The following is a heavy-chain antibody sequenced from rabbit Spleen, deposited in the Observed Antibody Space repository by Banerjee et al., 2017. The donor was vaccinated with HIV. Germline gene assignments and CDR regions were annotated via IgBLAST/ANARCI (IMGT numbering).Heavy chain of an antibody. Sequence: QQQLEESGGDLVQPEGSLTLTCTASGFSFSSGYDMCWVRQAPGKGLEWIACIYAGRAGSTYYASGAKGRFTFSKASSTTVTLQVTSMTAADTATYFCARDLTDVIGWNFGWWGPGTLVTVS. CDR2: IYAGRAGST. J-gene: IGHJ6*01. CDR1: GFSFSSGYD. D-gene: IGHD4-1*01. V-gene: IGHV1S45*01. CDR3: ARDLTDVIGWNFGW.